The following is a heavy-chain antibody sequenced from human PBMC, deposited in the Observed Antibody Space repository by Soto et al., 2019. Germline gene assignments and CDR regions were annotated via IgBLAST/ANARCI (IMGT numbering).Heavy chain of an antibody. CDR1: GGSFSGYY. CDR3: ARDYYPFLVVIIKGNNWFDP. D-gene: IGHD3-10*01. V-gene: IGHV4-34*01. Sequence: KSSETLSLTCAVYGGSFSGYYWSWIRQPPGKGLEWIGEINHSGSTNYNPSLKSRVTISVDTSKNQFSLKLSSVTAADTAVYYCARDYYPFLVVIIKGNNWFDPWGQGTLVTVSS. CDR2: INHSGST. J-gene: IGHJ5*02.